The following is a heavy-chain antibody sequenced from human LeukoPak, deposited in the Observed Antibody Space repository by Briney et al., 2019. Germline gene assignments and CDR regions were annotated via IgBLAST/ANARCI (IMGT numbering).Heavy chain of an antibody. D-gene: IGHD2-2*01. CDR1: GYLFTSYW. CDR3: ARRRRLSSTSCYADY. V-gene: IGHV5-51*01. J-gene: IGHJ4*02. CDR2: FYPGDSDT. Sequence: GESLKISSKGSGYLFTSYWIRGARQTPGKSRDGVGSFYPGDSDTRYSPSFQGQVTISADKSISTAYLQWSSLKASDTAMYYCARRRRLSSTSCYADYWGQGTLVTVSS.